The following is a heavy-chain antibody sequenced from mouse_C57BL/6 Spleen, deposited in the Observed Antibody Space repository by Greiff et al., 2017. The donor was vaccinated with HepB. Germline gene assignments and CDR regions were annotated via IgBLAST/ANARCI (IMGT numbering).Heavy chain of an antibody. CDR3: ARGRLKFAY. J-gene: IGHJ3*01. V-gene: IGHV1-82*01. Sequence: QVQLKESGPELVKPGASVKISCKASGYAFSSSWMNWVKQRPGKGLEWIGRIYPGDGDTNYNGKFKGKATLTADKSSSTAYMQLSSLTSEDSAVYFCARGRLKFAYWGQGTLVTVSA. CDR1: GYAFSSSW. CDR2: IYPGDGDT.